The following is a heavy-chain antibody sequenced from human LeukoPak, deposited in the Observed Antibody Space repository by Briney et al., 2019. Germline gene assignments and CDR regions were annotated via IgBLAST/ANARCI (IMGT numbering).Heavy chain of an antibody. CDR1: GGTFSSYA. J-gene: IGHJ4*02. CDR3: ARGLIAAAVPYFDY. D-gene: IGHD6-13*01. Sequence: SVNVSCKASGGTFSSYAISWVRQAPGQGLEWMGGIIPIFGTANYAQKFQGRVTITADESTSTAYMELSSLRSEDTAVYYCARGLIAAAVPYFDYWGQGTLVTVSS. V-gene: IGHV1-69*13. CDR2: IIPIFGTA.